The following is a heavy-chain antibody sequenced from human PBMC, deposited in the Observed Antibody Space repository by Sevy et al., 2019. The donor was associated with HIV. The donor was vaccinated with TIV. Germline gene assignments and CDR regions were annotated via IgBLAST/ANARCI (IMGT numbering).Heavy chain of an antibody. Sequence: ASVKVSCKASGGIFRSNAISWVRQAPGQGLEWMGGIIAVFGTTHYAQKFQGRVTITADESRSPAYMELSSLKSEDTAVYYCARDKNYYVSGSFDYWGQGSQVTVSS. CDR1: GGIFRSNA. CDR3: ARDKNYYVSGSFDY. J-gene: IGHJ4*01. D-gene: IGHD3-10*01. CDR2: IIAVFGTT. V-gene: IGHV1-69*13.